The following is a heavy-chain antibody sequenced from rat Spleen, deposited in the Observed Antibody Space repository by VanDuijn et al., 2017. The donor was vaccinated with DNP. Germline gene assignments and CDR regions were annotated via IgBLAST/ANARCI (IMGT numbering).Heavy chain of an antibody. J-gene: IGHJ4*01. CDR3: ARAYYSSQIPFTMFVMDA. CDR1: GFSLTSYG. Sequence: QVQLKESGPGLVQPSRTLSLTCTVSGFSLTSYGVSWVRQPPGKGLEWIAAIWSGGNTYYNSDLKSRLSISRDTSKNQVFLKMNSLQTEDTATYYCARAYYSSQIPFTMFVMDAWGQGTSVTVSS. V-gene: IGHV2S8*01. D-gene: IGHD1-2*01. CDR2: IWSGGNT.